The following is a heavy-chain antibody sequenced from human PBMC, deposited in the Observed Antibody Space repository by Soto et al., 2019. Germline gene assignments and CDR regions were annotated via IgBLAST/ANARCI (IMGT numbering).Heavy chain of an antibody. J-gene: IGHJ4*02. D-gene: IGHD4-17*01. V-gene: IGHV4-59*08. CDR3: ARKGDGDYGLGY. CDR2: IYYSGST. Sequence: SETLSLTCTVSGGSISSYYWSWIRQPPGKGLEWIGYIYYSGSTNYNPSLKSRVTISVDTSKNQFSLKLSSVTAADTAVYYCARKGDGDYGLGYWGQGTLVTVSS. CDR1: GGSISSYY.